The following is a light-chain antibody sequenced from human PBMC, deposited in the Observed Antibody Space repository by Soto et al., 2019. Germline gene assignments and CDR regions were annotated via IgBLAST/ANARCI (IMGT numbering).Light chain of an antibody. Sequence: EIVLTQSPGTLSLSPGERATLSCRASQSVSSSYLAWYQQKPGQAPRLLIYGASSRATGIPDRFSGSGSGTDFTLTIIRLEPEDFAVYYCHQYNSSPRTFGQGTKV. CDR1: QSVSSSY. J-gene: IGKJ1*01. V-gene: IGKV3-20*01. CDR3: HQYNSSPRT. CDR2: GAS.